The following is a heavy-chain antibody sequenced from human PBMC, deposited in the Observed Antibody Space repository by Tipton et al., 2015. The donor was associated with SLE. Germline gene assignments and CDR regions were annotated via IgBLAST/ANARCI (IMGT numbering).Heavy chain of an antibody. V-gene: IGHV3-7*01. D-gene: IGHD1-1*01. CDR1: GFTFRSHW. CDR3: ARGGYTFDQ. CDR2: MNQDGSEK. J-gene: IGHJ4*02. Sequence: SLRLSCAASGFTFRSHWMTWVRQAPGEGLEWVANMNQDGSEKSYVDSVKGRFTISRDNAKNSLYLQMNSLRAEDTAVYYCARGGYTFDQWGQGTLVTVSS.